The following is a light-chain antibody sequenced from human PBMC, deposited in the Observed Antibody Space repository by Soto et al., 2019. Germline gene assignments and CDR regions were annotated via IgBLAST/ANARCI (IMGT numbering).Light chain of an antibody. CDR1: SSDVGAYNY. V-gene: IGLV2-14*03. CDR3: NSYTSSSTYV. J-gene: IGLJ1*01. CDR2: DVA. Sequence: QSALTQPASVSVSPGQSITISCTGTSSDVGAYNYVSWYQHHPGKAPKLMLYDVANRPSGVSNRFSGSKSGNTASLTISGLQAEDEADYYCNSYTSSSTYVFGTGTKLTVL.